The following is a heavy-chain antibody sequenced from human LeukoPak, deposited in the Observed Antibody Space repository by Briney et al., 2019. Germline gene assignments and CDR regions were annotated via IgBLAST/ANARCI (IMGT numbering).Heavy chain of an antibody. CDR1: GGSISSYY. CDR3: ARDVKLGYYFDY. J-gene: IGHJ4*02. D-gene: IGHD7-27*01. Sequence: SETLSLTCTVSGGSISSYYWSWIRQPPGKGLEWIGYISYSGSTNYNPSLKSRVTMSVDTSKNQFSLKLSSVTAADTAVYYCARDVKLGYYFDYWGQGTLVTVSS. V-gene: IGHV4-59*01. CDR2: ISYSGST.